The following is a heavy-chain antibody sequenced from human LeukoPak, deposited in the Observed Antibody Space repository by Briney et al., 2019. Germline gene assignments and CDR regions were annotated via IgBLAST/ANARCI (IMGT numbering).Heavy chain of an antibody. CDR2: ISSSSSYI. V-gene: IGHV3-21*01. Sequence: GGSLRLSCAASGFNFGSYGMHWVRQAPGKGLEWVSSISSSSSYIYYADSVKGRFTISRDNAKNSLYLQMNSLRAEDTAVYYCAELGITMIGGVWGKGTTVTISS. CDR1: GFNFGSYG. CDR3: AELGITMIGGV. D-gene: IGHD3-10*02. J-gene: IGHJ6*04.